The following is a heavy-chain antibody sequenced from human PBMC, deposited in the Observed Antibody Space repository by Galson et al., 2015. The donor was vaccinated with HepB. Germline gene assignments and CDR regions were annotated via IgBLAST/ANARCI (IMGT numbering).Heavy chain of an antibody. CDR2: ISYDGSNK. J-gene: IGHJ2*01. V-gene: IGHV3-30-3*01. CDR3: AREPMIEFVNWYFDL. D-gene: IGHD3-22*01. Sequence: SLRLSCAASGFTFSSYAMHWVRQAPGKGLEWVAVISYDGSNKYYADSVKGRFTISRDNSKNTLYLQMNSLRAEDTAVYYCAREPMIEFVNWYFDLWGRGTLVTVSS. CDR1: GFTFSSYA.